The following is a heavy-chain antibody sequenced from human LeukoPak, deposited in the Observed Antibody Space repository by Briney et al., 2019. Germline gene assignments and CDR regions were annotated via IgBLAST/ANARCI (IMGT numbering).Heavy chain of an antibody. CDR3: ARLSQTPAYYDTSVYYYLGY. D-gene: IGHD3-22*01. V-gene: IGHV1-8*01. CDR1: GYTLSSYD. J-gene: IGHJ4*02. Sequence: ASVKVSCKGSGYTLSSYDINWVRQATGQGLEWMGWMNPDTGNSGYAQKFQGRVTMTRDTSISTAYMELSSLRSEDTAVYYCARLSQTPAYYDTSVYYYLGYWGQGTLVTVSS. CDR2: MNPDTGNS.